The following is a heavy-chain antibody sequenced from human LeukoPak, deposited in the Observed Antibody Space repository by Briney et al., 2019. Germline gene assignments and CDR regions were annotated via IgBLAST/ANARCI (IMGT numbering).Heavy chain of an antibody. D-gene: IGHD6-6*01. J-gene: IGHJ4*02. V-gene: IGHV3-74*01. CDR2: ISPTGSTT. Sequence: PGGSLRLSCTASGFSFSGHWMHWARQLPGKGLVWVSRISPTGSTTSYADSVKGRFTVSRDNAKNTLYLQVNNLRAEDTAVYYCVRRPNSNWSGLDFWGQGTLLTVSS. CDR3: VRRPNSNWSGLDF. CDR1: GFSFSGHW.